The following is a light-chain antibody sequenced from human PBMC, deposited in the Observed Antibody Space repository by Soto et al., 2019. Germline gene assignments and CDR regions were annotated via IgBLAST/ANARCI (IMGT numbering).Light chain of an antibody. J-gene: IGKJ4*01. CDR2: GAS. CDR3: QQYNDWPPA. CDR1: QSINSK. V-gene: IGKV3-15*01. Sequence: VMTQSASTLSRSPGESATISWQASQSINSKLVWYQQKPGQAPSILIYGASTRATDIPARFRGSGSGTEFTLTIDSLQPEDFAVYYCQQYNDWPPAFGGGTKVDIK.